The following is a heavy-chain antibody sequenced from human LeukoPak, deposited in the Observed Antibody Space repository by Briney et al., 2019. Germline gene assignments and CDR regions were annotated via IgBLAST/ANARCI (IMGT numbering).Heavy chain of an antibody. CDR1: EFTFSSYE. CDR2: IISNGSTI. D-gene: IGHD3-10*01. V-gene: IGHV3-48*03. Sequence: PGGSLRLSCAASEFTFSSYEMNWVRQAPGKGLEWLSYIISNGSTIYYADSVKGRFTISRDNAKNSLYLQMNSLRAEDTAVYYCASRGAFDIWGQGTMVTVSS. CDR3: ASRGAFDI. J-gene: IGHJ3*02.